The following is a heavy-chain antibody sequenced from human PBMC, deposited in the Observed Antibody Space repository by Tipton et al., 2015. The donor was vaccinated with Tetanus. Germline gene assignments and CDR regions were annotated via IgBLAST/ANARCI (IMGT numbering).Heavy chain of an antibody. J-gene: IGHJ5*02. CDR1: GFTFSSYG. Sequence: SLRLSCAASGFTFSSYGMHWVRQAPGKGLEWVAVIWYDGSNKYYAGSVKGRFTISRDNSKNTLYLQMNSLRAEDTAVYYCARHSGIAVAATDNWFDPWGQGTLVTVSS. V-gene: IGHV3-33*01. D-gene: IGHD6-19*01. CDR3: ARHSGIAVAATDNWFDP. CDR2: IWYDGSNK.